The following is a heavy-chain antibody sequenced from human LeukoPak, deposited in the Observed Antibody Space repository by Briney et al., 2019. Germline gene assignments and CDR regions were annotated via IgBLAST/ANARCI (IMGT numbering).Heavy chain of an antibody. D-gene: IGHD6-13*01. V-gene: IGHV3-11*04. CDR2: ISSSGSTI. CDR1: GFTFSDYY. CDR3: ATPAAAAVEYFQH. Sequence: GGSLRLSCAASGFTFSDYYMSWIRQAPGKGLEWVSYISSSGSTIYYADSVKGRFTISRDNAKNSLYLQMNSLRAEDTAVYYCATPAAAAVEYFQHWGQGTLVTVSS. J-gene: IGHJ1*01.